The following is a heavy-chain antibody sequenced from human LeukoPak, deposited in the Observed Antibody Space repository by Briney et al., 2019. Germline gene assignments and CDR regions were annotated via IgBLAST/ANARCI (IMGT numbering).Heavy chain of an antibody. J-gene: IGHJ5*02. V-gene: IGHV4-39*01. CDR2: IYYSGST. CDR1: GGSISSSSYY. CDR3: ARHVRRFWCDP. Sequence: SETLSLTCTVSGGSISSSSYYWGWIRQPPGKGLEWFGSIYYSGSTYYNPSLKSRVTISVDTPKNQFSLKLSSVTAADTAVYYCARHVRRFWCDPCGQGTLVTVSS.